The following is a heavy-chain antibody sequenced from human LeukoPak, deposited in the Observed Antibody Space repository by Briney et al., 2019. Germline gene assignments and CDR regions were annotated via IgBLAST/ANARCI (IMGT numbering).Heavy chain of an antibody. V-gene: IGHV3-53*01. D-gene: IGHD2-15*01. CDR2: IYSGGST. Sequence: QPAESLRLSCAASGCTISSNYMSWVRQAPGKGLEWVSVIYSGGSTYYADSVKGRFTISRDNSKNTLYLQMNSLRADDTAVYYCASFLCSGGSRCSRWGEGTLVTVSS. J-gene: IGHJ4*02. CDR3: ASFLCSGGSRCSR. CDR1: GCTISSNY.